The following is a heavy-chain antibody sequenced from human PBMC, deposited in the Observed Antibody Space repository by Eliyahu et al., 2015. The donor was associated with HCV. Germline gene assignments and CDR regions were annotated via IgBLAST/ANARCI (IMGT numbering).Heavy chain of an antibody. J-gene: IGHJ4*02. V-gene: IGHV3-23*01. D-gene: IGHD1-1*01. CDR2: ISGSGGST. Sequence: EVQLLESGGGLVQPGGSLRXSCAASGFTFSSYAMXWVXQAPGKGLXWVSAISGSGGSTYYADSVKGRFTISRDNSKNTLYLQMNSLRAEDTAVYYCATTTATNYFDYWGQGTLVTVSS. CDR1: GFTFSSYA. CDR3: ATTTATNYFDY.